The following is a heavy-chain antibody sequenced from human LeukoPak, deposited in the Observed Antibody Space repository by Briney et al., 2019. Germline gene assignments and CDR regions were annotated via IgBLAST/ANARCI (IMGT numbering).Heavy chain of an antibody. D-gene: IGHD4-17*01. V-gene: IGHV4-39*07. CDR3: ARGGSMTTVTIDY. CDR1: GGSISSSSYY. Sequence: SETLSLTCTVSGGSISSSSYYWGWLRQPPGRGREGIGSIYYSGSTYYNPSLKSRVTISVDTSKNQFSLKLSSVTAADTAVYYCARGGSMTTVTIDYWGQGNLVTVSS. J-gene: IGHJ4*02. CDR2: IYYSGST.